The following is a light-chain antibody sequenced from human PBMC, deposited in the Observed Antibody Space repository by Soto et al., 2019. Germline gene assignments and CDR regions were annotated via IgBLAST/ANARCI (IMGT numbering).Light chain of an antibody. CDR2: GET. J-gene: IGKJ1*01. V-gene: IGKV3-15*01. Sequence: IVMTQSPATLSVSPGERATLSCRASQSVSILLAWYQQKTGQAPRLLIHGETTRATGIPDRFSGSGSGTEFNLTISRLQSEDFAVYYCQKYNNWPRTFGQGTKVDIK. CDR3: QKYNNWPRT. CDR1: QSVSIL.